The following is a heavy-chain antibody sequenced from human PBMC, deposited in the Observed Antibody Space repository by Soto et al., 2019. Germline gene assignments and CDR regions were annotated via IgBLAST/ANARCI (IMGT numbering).Heavy chain of an antibody. Sequence: GGSLRLSCEVSGLTFSSFGMHWVRQAPGKGLEWVALISYDGSDTFSADSVRGRFIISRDNSKNTLYLQMNSLRPEDSAVYYCAKDHCWGSCYKRHGMDVWGQGTTVTVSS. V-gene: IGHV3-30*02. CDR1: GLTFSSFG. CDR3: AKDHCWGSCYKRHGMDV. J-gene: IGHJ6*02. D-gene: IGHD2-15*01. CDR2: ISYDGSDT.